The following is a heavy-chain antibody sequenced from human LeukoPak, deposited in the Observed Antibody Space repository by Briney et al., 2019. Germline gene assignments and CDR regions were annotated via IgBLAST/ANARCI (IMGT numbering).Heavy chain of an antibody. D-gene: IGHD5-18*01. J-gene: IGHJ6*03. CDR1: GGTFSSYA. CDR3: ARRGYSYGYRHYMDV. CDR2: IIPIFGTT. V-gene: IGHV1-69*05. Sequence: SVKVSCKASGGTFSSYAISWVRQAPGQGLEWMGGIIPIFGTTNYAQKFQGRVTITTDESTSTAYMELSSLGSEDTAVYYWARRGYSYGYRHYMDVWGKGTTVTVSS.